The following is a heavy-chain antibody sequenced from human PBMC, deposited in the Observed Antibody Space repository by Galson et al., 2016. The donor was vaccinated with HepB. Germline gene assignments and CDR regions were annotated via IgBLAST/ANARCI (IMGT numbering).Heavy chain of an antibody. J-gene: IGHJ6*02. CDR1: GFSFSNYY. Sequence: SLRLSCAASGFSFSNYYMTWIRKAPGKGLEWISYISSTSTYTNYADSVKGRFTISRDNVKNSLYLQMNSLRAEDTAVYYCARDREVPSWSVFSFDFSYYGMDVWGQGITVTVSS. CDR3: ARDREVPSWSVFSFDFSYYGMDV. D-gene: IGHD3-3*01. CDR2: ISSTSTYT. V-gene: IGHV3-11*06.